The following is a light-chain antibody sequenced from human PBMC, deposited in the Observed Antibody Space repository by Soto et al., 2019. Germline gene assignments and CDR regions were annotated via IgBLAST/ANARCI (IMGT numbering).Light chain of an antibody. Sequence: DIQMTQSPSSVSASVGDRVSITCRASQGISIWLAWYQQKPGKAPKLLMYAASNLQSGVPTRFSGSGSGTDFTLTISSLQPEDFATYYCQQANSFPLTFGGGTKVEMK. CDR1: QGISIW. V-gene: IGKV1-12*01. CDR3: QQANSFPLT. J-gene: IGKJ4*01. CDR2: AAS.